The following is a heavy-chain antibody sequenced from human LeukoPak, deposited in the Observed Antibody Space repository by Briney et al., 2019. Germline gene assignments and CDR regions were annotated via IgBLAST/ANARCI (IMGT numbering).Heavy chain of an antibody. D-gene: IGHD3-22*01. V-gene: IGHV5-51*01. CDR3: ARRYYYDSSGKYYFDY. Sequence: GESLKISCKGSRSSFTSYWIGWVRQMPGKGLEWMGIIYPGDSDTRYSPSFQGQVTISADKSISTAYLQWSSLKASDTAMYYCARRYYYDSSGKYYFDYWGQGTLVTVSS. CDR2: IYPGDSDT. J-gene: IGHJ4*02. CDR1: RSSFTSYW.